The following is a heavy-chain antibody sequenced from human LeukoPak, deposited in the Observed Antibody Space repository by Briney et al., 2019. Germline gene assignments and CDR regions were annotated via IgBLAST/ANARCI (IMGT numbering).Heavy chain of an antibody. CDR1: GYSFSSYD. CDR2: MNPSSGNT. Sequence: GASVKVSCKASGYSFSSYDINWVRQDTGQGPEWIGWMNPSSGNTGYAQRFQGRVTMTRDTSTSTAYLELSTLTSEDTAVYYCAAHTYYFSSGRFGHWGQGTLVTVSS. D-gene: IGHD3-10*01. J-gene: IGHJ4*02. CDR3: AAHTYYFSSGRFGH. V-gene: IGHV1-8*01.